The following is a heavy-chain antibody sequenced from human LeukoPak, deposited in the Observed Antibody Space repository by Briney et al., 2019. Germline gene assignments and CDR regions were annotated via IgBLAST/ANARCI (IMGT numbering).Heavy chain of an antibody. J-gene: IGHJ4*02. CDR2: INGDGSIE. Sequence: GGSLRLSCAASGFTFSSSWMTWGRQAPGKGLEWVSNINGDGSIENYVHSVRGRFSIFRDNAKDALYLQMNSLRVDDTAIYYCARDPIVGDTGGGDYWGQGTLVTVSS. V-gene: IGHV3-7*01. D-gene: IGHD1-26*01. CDR3: ARDPIVGDTGGGDY. CDR1: GFTFSSSW.